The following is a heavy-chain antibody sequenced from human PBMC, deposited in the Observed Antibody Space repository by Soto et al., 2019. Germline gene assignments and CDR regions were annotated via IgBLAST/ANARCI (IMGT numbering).Heavy chain of an antibody. D-gene: IGHD3-10*01. Sequence: KSSETLSLTCTVTGDSISSRSYYWGWIRQPPGKGLEWIGSIYYSGSTYNNPSLKSRVTISVDTSKNQFSLKLSSVTAADTAVYYCAREILLYGSGSYYLDYWGQGTLVTVSS. CDR3: AREILLYGSGSYYLDY. CDR2: IYYSGST. J-gene: IGHJ4*02. CDR1: GDSISSRSYY. V-gene: IGHV4-39*07.